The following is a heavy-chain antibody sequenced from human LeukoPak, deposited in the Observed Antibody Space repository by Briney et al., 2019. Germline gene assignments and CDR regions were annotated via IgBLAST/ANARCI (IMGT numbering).Heavy chain of an antibody. J-gene: IGHJ4*02. D-gene: IGHD5-18*01. CDR3: AREGYSSGSRTGIDY. CDR2: IYSGGST. Sequence: PGGSLSLSCAASGFTVSSNFMNWVRPAPGRGLEWVSVIYSGGSTSYADSVKGRFTISRDNSKNTLFLQMNSLRIDDTAVYYCAREGYSSGSRTGIDYWGQGTLVTVSS. V-gene: IGHV3-66*02. CDR1: GFTVSSNF.